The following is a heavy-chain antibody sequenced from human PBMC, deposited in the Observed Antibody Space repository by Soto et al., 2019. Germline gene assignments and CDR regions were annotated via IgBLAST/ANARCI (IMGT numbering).Heavy chain of an antibody. J-gene: IGHJ4*02. CDR3: ARSLGSGTGFDY. D-gene: IGHD3-10*01. CDR2: ISGYNGDT. V-gene: IGHV1-18*01. Sequence: QVQLVQSAAEVKKPGASVKVSCKASGYTFSNYGISWVRQAPGQGLEWTAWISGYNGDTKNAQSRQGRVTVTTETSTSTSYMELRSLRSDDTAIYYCARSLGSGTGFDYWGQGTLVTVSS. CDR1: GYTFSNYG.